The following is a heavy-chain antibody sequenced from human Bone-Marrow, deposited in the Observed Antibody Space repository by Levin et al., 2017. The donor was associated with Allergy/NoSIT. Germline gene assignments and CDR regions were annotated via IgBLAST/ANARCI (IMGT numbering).Heavy chain of an antibody. V-gene: IGHV3-21*01. CDR2: ISSSSSYI. J-gene: IGHJ6*03. CDR1: GFTFSSYS. Sequence: GESLKISCAASGFTFSSYSMNWVRQAPGKGLEWVSSISSSSSYIYYADSVKGRFTISRDNAKNSLYLQMNSLRAEDTAVYYCARGGVDTAMATGYYYYMDVWGKGTTVTVSS. D-gene: IGHD5-18*01. CDR3: ARGGVDTAMATGYYYYMDV.